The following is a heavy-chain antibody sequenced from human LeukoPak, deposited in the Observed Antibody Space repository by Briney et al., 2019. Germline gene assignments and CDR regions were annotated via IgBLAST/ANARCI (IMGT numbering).Heavy chain of an antibody. CDR2: VTAFNENT. J-gene: IGHJ6*03. Sequence: ASVKVSCKASGFALTTYNIVWLRQAPGQGLEWVGWVTAFNENTHYSRKVQGRVTMTRDRSTDTAYMELRSLRFDDTAVYYRARNSYGYKFSMDVWGKGTSVTVSS. D-gene: IGHD5-18*01. CDR3: ARNSYGYKFSMDV. V-gene: IGHV1-18*01. CDR1: GFALTTYN.